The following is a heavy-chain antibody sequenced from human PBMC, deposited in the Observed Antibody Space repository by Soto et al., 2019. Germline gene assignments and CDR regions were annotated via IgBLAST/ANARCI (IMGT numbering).Heavy chain of an antibody. CDR3: DSWNDITTFPDSDYAFDI. D-gene: IGHD1-20*01. CDR1: GFTFSSYS. V-gene: IGHV3-21*01. J-gene: IGHJ3*02. CDR2: ISSSSSYM. Sequence: EVQLVESGGGLFKPGGSLRLSCAASGFTFSSYSMNWVRQAPGKGLEWVSSISSSSSYMYYSDSVKGRFTISRDNAKNSLYPQMNSLRAETTAVYSWDSWNDITTFPDSDYAFDIWGQGTMVTVSS.